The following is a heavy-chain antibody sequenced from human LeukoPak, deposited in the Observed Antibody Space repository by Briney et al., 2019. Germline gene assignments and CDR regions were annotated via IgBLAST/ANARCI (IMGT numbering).Heavy chain of an antibody. J-gene: IGHJ6*02. CDR1: DFTFSNAW. Sequence: GGSLRLSCAVSDFTFSNAWMNWVRQAPGKGLERVGRIKSKTEGGTIDYAAPVKGRFTISRDDSKNTLYLQMNSLKTEDTAVYFCSENMGVWGQGTTVTVSS. CDR2: IKSKTEGGTI. V-gene: IGHV3-15*07. CDR3: SENMGV.